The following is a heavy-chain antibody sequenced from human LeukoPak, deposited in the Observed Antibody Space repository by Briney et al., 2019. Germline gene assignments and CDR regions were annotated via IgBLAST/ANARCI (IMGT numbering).Heavy chain of an antibody. Sequence: SVKGSCKASEGTFSSYAISWVRQAPGQGLEWMGGIIPIFGTANYAQKFQGRVTITADESTSTAYMELSSLRSEDTAVYYCARLNYDRDWGQGTLVTVSS. D-gene: IGHD3-3*01. CDR3: ARLNYDRD. CDR1: EGTFSSYA. J-gene: IGHJ4*02. V-gene: IGHV1-69*13. CDR2: IIPIFGTA.